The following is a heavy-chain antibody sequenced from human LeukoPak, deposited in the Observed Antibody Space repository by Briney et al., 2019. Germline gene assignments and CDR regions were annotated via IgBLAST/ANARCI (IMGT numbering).Heavy chain of an antibody. CDR1: GFTVSSNS. J-gene: IGHJ4*02. CDR2: IYSGST. V-gene: IGHV3-53*01. CDR3: ARRAGAYSHPYDY. Sequence: TGGSLRLSCTVSGFTVSSNSMSWVRQAPGKGLEWVSFIYSGSTHYSDSVKGRFTISRDNSKNTLYLQMSSLRAEDTAVYYCARRAGAYSHPYDYWGQGTLVTVSS. D-gene: IGHD4/OR15-4a*01.